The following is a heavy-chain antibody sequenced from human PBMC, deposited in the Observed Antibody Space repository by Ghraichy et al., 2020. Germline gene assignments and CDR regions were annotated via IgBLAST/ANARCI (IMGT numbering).Heavy chain of an antibody. J-gene: IGHJ4*02. CDR1: GGSISSYY. D-gene: IGHD5-12*01. CDR3: ARVFSYGYGTFDY. Sequence: GSLRLSCTVSGGSISSYYWSWIRQPPGKGLEWIGYIYYSGSTNYNPSLKSRVTISVDTSKNQFSLKLSSVTAADTAVYYCARVFSYGYGTFDYWGQGTLVTVSS. CDR2: IYYSGST. V-gene: IGHV4-59*01.